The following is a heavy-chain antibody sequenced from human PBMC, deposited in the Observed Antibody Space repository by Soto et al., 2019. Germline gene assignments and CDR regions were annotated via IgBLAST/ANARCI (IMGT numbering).Heavy chain of an antibody. CDR3: AKRRGAGGHFDY. D-gene: IGHD2-15*01. CDR1: GFTFSSYA. CDR2: VSIGGST. V-gene: IGHV3-23*01. Sequence: GGSLRLSCAASGFTFSSYAMRWVRQGPGKGLEWVAVVSIGGSTHYADSVRGRFTISRDNSKNTLSLQMNSLTAEDTAVYFCAKRRGAGGHFDYWGQGALVTVS. J-gene: IGHJ4*02.